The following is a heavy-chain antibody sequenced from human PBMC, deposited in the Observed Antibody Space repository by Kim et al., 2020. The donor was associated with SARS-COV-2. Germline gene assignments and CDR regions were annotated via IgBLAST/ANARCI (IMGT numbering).Heavy chain of an antibody. J-gene: IGHJ4*02. V-gene: IGHV3-23*01. D-gene: IGHD6-13*01. Sequence: GGSLRLSCAASGFTFSTYAMSWVRQAPGKGLEWVSTVGGSGANTYHADSAKGRFTIFRDNSKNTVDLQMNSLRAEDTAVYYCAKGRSENIGAAFNYWGQG. CDR3: AKGRSENIGAAFNY. CDR2: VGGSGANT. CDR1: GFTFSTYA.